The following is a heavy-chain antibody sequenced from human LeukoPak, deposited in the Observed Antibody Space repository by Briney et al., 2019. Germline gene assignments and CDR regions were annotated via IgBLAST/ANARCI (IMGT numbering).Heavy chain of an antibody. V-gene: IGHV4-31*03. CDR3: ARNRDGYNSFDY. J-gene: IGHJ4*02. Sequence: SQTLSLTCTVSGGSINNGGYYWSWIGQHPGKGLDWIGYIYYSGSSYYNPSLRSRVTISVDTSKNHFSLKLSSVTAADTAVYYCARNRDGYNSFDYWGQGTLVTVSS. CDR2: IYYSGSS. D-gene: IGHD5-24*01. CDR1: GGSINNGGYY.